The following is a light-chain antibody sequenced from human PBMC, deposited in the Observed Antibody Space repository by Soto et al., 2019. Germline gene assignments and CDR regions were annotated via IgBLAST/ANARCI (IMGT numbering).Light chain of an antibody. J-gene: IGKJ1*01. CDR3: QHYNSYSPGT. CDR1: QSISSL. CDR2: DAS. V-gene: IGKV1-5*01. Sequence: DIQMTQSPSTLSSSLVDRVTITCRVSQSISSLLAWYQQTPGKAPKLLIYDASSLESGVPSRFSGSGSGTEFTLTITSLQPDDFATYYCQHYNSYSPGTFGQGTKVDIK.